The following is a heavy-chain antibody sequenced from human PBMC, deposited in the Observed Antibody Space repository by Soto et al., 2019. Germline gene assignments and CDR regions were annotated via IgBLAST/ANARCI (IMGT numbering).Heavy chain of an antibody. CDR3: ATQDFRGASGTT. CDR2: ISGGGDTT. D-gene: IGHD1-1*01. CDR1: GFTFSTYG. J-gene: IGHJ4*02. Sequence: GGSLRLSCAASGFTFSTYGMGWVRQAPGKGLEWLSLISGGGDTTYYATSVKGRFTISRDNSKNTLYLQVNSLRTEDTAVYYCATQDFRGASGTTWGQGTLVTVSS. V-gene: IGHV3-23*01.